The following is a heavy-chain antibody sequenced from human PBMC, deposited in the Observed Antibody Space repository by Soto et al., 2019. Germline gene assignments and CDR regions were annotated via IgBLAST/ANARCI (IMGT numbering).Heavy chain of an antibody. V-gene: IGHV4-31*03. D-gene: IGHD3-16*01. J-gene: IGHJ6*02. CDR3: ARDMSHLSPYIMDV. CDR1: GGSSRSAGYY. Sequence: SETMSRTCPVSGGSSRSAGYYCNWLRQLPGKGLEWIVYKYSSGSTYYNPSLKSRVYISVDTSKNQLSLKLSSVTAADTAVYYCARDMSHLSPYIMDVWGQGTTVTVSS. CDR2: KYSSGST.